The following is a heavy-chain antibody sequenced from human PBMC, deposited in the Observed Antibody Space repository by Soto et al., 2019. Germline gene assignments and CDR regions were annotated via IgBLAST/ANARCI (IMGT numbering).Heavy chain of an antibody. CDR2: IYYSGST. Sequence: SETLSLTCTVSGGSISSSSYYWGWIRQPPGKGLEWIGSIYYSGSTYYNPSLKSRVTISVDTSKNQFSLKLSSVTAADTAVYYCARQAIPYDYVWGSYRTVSPCFDYWGQGTLVTVSS. D-gene: IGHD3-16*02. CDR3: ARQAIPYDYVWGSYRTVSPCFDY. CDR1: GGSISSSSYY. V-gene: IGHV4-39*01. J-gene: IGHJ4*02.